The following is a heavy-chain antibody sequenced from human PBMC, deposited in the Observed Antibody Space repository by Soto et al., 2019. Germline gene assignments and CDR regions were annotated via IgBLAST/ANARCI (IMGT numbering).Heavy chain of an antibody. CDR2: IIPIFGTA. CDR1: GGTFSSYA. V-gene: IGHV1-69*13. CDR3: ARYHYGTGSNHFDY. D-gene: IGHD3-10*01. J-gene: IGHJ4*02. Sequence: SVKVSCKASGGTFSSYAISWVRQAPGQGLEWMGGIIPIFGTANYAQKFQGRVTITADESTSTAYMELSSLRSEDTAVYYCARYHYGTGSNHFDYWGQRTLVTVSS.